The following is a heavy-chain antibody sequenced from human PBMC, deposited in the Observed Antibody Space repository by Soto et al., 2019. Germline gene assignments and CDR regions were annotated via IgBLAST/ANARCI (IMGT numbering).Heavy chain of an antibody. Sequence: SETLSLTCTVSGGSISSSDYYWSWIRQPPGTGPEWIGYISSSGNTYYNRSLQRRLTISVDTSKNQFSLKLNSVTAADTALHYSAGGLSAATAVTCYFDYWGQGTLVTVSS. V-gene: IGHV4-31*03. CDR2: ISSSGNT. CDR1: GGSISSSDYY. CDR3: AGGLSAATAVTCYFDY. D-gene: IGHD6-25*01. J-gene: IGHJ4*02.